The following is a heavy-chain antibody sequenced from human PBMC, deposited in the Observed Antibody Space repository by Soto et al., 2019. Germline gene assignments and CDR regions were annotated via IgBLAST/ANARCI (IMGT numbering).Heavy chain of an antibody. CDR2: IIPIFGIA. CDR3: ARDGCSGGSCYGYYYYGMDV. D-gene: IGHD2-15*01. V-gene: IGHV1-69*17. Sequence: QVQLVQSGAEVKKPGSSVKVSCKASGGTFSSYAISWVRQAPGQGLEWMGGIIPIFGIANYAQKFQGRVTITADKSTSTAYMELSSLRSEDTAVYYCARDGCSGGSCYGYYYYGMDVWGQGTTVTVSS. CDR1: GGTFSSYA. J-gene: IGHJ6*02.